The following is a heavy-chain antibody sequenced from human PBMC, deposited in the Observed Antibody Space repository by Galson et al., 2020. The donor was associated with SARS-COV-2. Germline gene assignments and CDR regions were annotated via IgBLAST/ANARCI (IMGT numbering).Heavy chain of an antibody. CDR1: GYRFTSSY. V-gene: IGHV1-2*02. Sequence: ASVKVSCKTSGYRFTSSYMHWARQTPGQGLEYLGWINPSTGTAVYGQKFQDRVTLTSDMSITTAFMKLTRLSLDDTAVYYCARGLSGAWPYCPFHVMEVWGQGTTVTVSS. J-gene: IGHJ6*02. CDR2: INPSTGTA. CDR3: ARGLSGAWPYCPFHVMEV. D-gene: IGHD3-16*02.